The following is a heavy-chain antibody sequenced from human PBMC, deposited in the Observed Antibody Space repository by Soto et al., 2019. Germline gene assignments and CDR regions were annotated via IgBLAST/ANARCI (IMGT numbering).Heavy chain of an antibody. CDR2: INHSGST. CDR3: ARVGWGGGYYYYGMDV. Sequence: SETLSLTCAVYGGSFGGYYCIWSRQPPFKGLEWIVEINHSGSTNYNPSLKSRVTISVDTSKNQFSLKLSSVTAADTAVYYCARVGWGGGYYYYGMDVWGQGTTVTVSS. J-gene: IGHJ6*02. V-gene: IGHV4-34*01. D-gene: IGHD2-15*01. CDR1: GGSFGGYY.